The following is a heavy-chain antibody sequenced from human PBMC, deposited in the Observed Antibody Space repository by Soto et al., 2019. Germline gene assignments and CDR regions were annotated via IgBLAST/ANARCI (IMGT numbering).Heavy chain of an antibody. J-gene: IGHJ5*02. Sequence: QVQLVQSGAEVKKPGSSVKVSCKASGGTFSSYAISWVRQAPGQGLEWMGGIIPIFGTANYAQKFQGRVTITAEESTSTAYMELSSLRSEDTAVYYCARDGGYFSGGSCYDWFDPWGQGTLVTVSS. CDR1: GGTFSSYA. CDR2: IIPIFGTA. D-gene: IGHD2-15*01. V-gene: IGHV1-69*01. CDR3: ARDGGYFSGGSCYDWFDP.